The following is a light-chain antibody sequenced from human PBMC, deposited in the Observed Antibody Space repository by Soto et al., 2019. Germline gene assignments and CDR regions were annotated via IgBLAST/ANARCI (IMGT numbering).Light chain of an antibody. Sequence: DIQMNQYPSTLSASGVDRITITCRASQSISSWLAWYQQKPGKAPKLLIYDASSLESGVPSRFSGSGSGTEFTFTISSLQPDDFATYYCQHYNSYSEAFGKGTKVDIK. V-gene: IGKV1-5*01. J-gene: IGKJ1*01. CDR2: DAS. CDR1: QSISSW. CDR3: QHYNSYSEA.